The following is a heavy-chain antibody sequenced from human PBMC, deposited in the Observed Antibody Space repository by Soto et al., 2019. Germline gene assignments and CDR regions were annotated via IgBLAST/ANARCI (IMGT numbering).Heavy chain of an antibody. Sequence: ASVKVSCKASGYTFTSYDINWVRQATGQGLEWMGWMNPNSGNTGYAQKFQGRVTMTRNTSISTAYMELSSLRSEDTAVYYCARGQDSSSWVCYYYMDVWGKGTTVTVCS. D-gene: IGHD6-13*01. CDR1: GYTFTSYD. CDR3: ARGQDSSSWVCYYYMDV. J-gene: IGHJ6*03. CDR2: MNPNSGNT. V-gene: IGHV1-8*01.